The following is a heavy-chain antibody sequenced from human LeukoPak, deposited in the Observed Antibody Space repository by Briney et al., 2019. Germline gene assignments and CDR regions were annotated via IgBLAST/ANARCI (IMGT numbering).Heavy chain of an antibody. CDR1: GYTFTSYG. D-gene: IGHD2-8*02. CDR3: ARMVSRQLLVYYYYYYMDV. CDR2: ISAYNGNT. V-gene: IGHV1-18*01. Sequence: ASVKVSCKASGYTFTSYGISWVRQAPGQGLEWMGWISAYNGNTNYAQKLQGRVTMTTDTSTSTAYMELRSLRSDDTAVYYCARMVSRQLLVYYYYYYMDVWGKGTTVTISS. J-gene: IGHJ6*03.